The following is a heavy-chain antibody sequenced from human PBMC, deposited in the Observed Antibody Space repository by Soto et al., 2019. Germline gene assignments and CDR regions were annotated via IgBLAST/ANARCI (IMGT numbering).Heavy chain of an antibody. Sequence: HPGGSLRLSCAASGFTFSNYAMSWFRQAPGKGLEWVSSISRTGGDTYYGDSVKGRSTISRDNSRDTLYLQLNSLRAEDTAVYYCVKDPFGSYRSPHFDFWGQGTLVTVSS. CDR3: VKDPFGSYRSPHFDF. D-gene: IGHD5-18*01. J-gene: IGHJ4*02. CDR1: GFTFSNYA. V-gene: IGHV3-23*01. CDR2: ISRTGGDT.